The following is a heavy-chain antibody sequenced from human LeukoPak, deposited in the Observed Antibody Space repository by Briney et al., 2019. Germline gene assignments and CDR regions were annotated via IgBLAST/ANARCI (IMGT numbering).Heavy chain of an antibody. D-gene: IGHD5-18*01. CDR2: IYPSGST. J-gene: IGHJ4*02. CDR3: ARDRGYSYGYFDY. CDR1: GGSISSGSYY. Sequence: PSQTLSLTCTVSGGSISSGSYYWSWIRQPAGKGLEWIGHIYPSGSTNYNPSLKSRVTISVDTSKNQFSLKLSSVTAADTAVYYCARDRGYSYGYFDYWGQGTLVTVSS. V-gene: IGHV4-61*09.